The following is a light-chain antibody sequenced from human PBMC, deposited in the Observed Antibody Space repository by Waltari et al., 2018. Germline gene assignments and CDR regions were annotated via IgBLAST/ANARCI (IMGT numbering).Light chain of an antibody. CDR1: RCHTSNS. CDR3: QTGGHGTWV. V-gene: IGLV4-69*01. CDR2: VNSDGSH. J-gene: IGLJ3*02. Sequence: QLVLTQAPSASAPLAPAVRLTCPLDRCHTSNSITWHQQQTEKGPRYLMKVNSDGSHSKGDEIPDRFSGSGSGAERYLTISNVQSEDEADYYCQTGGHGTWVFGGGTKLTVL.